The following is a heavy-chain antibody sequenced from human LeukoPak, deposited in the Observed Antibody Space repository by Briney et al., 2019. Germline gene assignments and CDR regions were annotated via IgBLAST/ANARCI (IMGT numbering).Heavy chain of an antibody. V-gene: IGHV4-39*01. CDR3: VGKVDCSSTSCYAFSDI. Sequence: SETLSLTCTVSGGSISSSSYYWGWIRQPPGKGLEWIGSIYYSGSTYYNPSLKSRVTISVDTSKNQFSLKLSSVTAADTAVYYCVGKVDCSSTSCYAFSDIWGQGTMVTVSS. CDR2: IYYSGST. D-gene: IGHD2-2*01. J-gene: IGHJ3*02. CDR1: GGSISSSSYY.